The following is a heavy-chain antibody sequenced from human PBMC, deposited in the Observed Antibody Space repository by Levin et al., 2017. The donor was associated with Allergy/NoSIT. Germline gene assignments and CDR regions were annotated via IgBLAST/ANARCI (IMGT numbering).Heavy chain of an antibody. CDR1: GFTFSTHW. D-gene: IGHD1-14*01. Sequence: GESLKISCATSGFTFSTHWMHWVRQAPGKGLVWVSRVKSDGSSTNYADSVKGRFTISRDNAKYTLYLQMNSLRAEDTAVYYCARGTGFFDLWGQGTLVTVSS. J-gene: IGHJ4*02. CDR3: ARGTGFFDL. CDR2: VKSDGSST. V-gene: IGHV3-74*01.